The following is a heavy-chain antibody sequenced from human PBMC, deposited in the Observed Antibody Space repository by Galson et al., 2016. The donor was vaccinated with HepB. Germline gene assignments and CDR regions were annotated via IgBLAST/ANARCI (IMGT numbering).Heavy chain of an antibody. J-gene: IGHJ4*01. CDR3: AGAFDY. CDR1: GFTFSTYG. V-gene: IGHV3-30*03. Sequence: SLRLSCAASGFTFSTYGMHWVRQAPGKGLDWVAVISMDGSDKYYADSVKGRFTISRDNSKNTLYLQMNSLRAEDTAVYFCAGAFDYWGQGILVIVSS. CDR2: ISMDGSDK. D-gene: IGHD3-16*01.